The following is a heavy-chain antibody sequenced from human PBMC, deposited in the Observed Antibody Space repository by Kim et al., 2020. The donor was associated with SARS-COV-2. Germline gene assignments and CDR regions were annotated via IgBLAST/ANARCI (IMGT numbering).Heavy chain of an antibody. D-gene: IGHD2-2*01. J-gene: IGHJ4*02. CDR1: GGSISSGDYY. CDR2: IYYSGST. V-gene: IGHV4-30-4*01. CDR3: ARESEGRYCSSTSCSTLIDY. Sequence: SETLSLTCTVSGGSISSGDYYWSWIRQPPGKGLEWIGYIYYSGSTYYNPSLKSRVTISVDTSKNQFSLKLSSVTAADTAVYYCARESEGRYCSSTSCSTLIDYWGQGTLVTVSS.